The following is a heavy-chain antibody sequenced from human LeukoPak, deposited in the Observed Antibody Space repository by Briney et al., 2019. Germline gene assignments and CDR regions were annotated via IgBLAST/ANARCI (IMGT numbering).Heavy chain of an antibody. CDR1: GGSFSGYY. CDR3: AREVDYGSGSYYRRQKNWFDP. D-gene: IGHD3-10*01. CDR2: INHSGST. V-gene: IGHV4-34*01. J-gene: IGHJ5*02. Sequence: PSETLSLTCAVYGGSFSGYYWSWIRQPPGKGLEWIGEINHSGSTNYNPSLKSRVTISVDTSKNQCSLKLSSVTAADTAVYYCAREVDYGSGSYYRRQKNWFDPWGQGTLVTVSS.